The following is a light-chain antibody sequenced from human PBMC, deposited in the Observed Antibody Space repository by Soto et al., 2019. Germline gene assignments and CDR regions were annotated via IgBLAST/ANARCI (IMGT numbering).Light chain of an antibody. CDR1: HSFASSH. CDR2: DAS. J-gene: IGKJ3*01. Sequence: EIVLTQSPRTLSLSPGERATLSCRASHSFASSHLAWYRQKPGQTPRLLIYDASSRATGIPERISGSGSGTDFTLTISRLEPEDFAAYVCQKYGRAHFTLGPGPKVDI. V-gene: IGKV3-20*01. CDR3: QKYGRAHFT.